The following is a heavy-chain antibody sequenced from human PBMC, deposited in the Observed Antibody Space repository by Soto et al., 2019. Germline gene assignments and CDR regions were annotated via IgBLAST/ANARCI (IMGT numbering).Heavy chain of an antibody. J-gene: IGHJ3*02. V-gene: IGHV4-30-2*01. CDR1: GASLSTGSFS. CDR3: ARVGYHDIFSGNVEACAI. Sequence: QLQLQESGSGLVRPSQTLSLTCAVSGASLSTGSFSWSWIRQPPGRGLEWVGNIYDSGRTYSNPSLRSRVTISVDTSENQFSLNLTSVTAADTAVYCARVGYHDIFSGNVEACAIWGQGTMVTVSS. D-gene: IGHD3-9*01. CDR2: IYDSGRT.